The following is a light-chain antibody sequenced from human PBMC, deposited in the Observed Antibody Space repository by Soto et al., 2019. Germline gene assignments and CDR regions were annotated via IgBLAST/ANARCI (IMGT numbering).Light chain of an antibody. J-gene: IGKJ5*01. CDR2: GAS. V-gene: IGKV3-20*01. Sequence: EIVLTQSPGTLSLSPGESATLSCRASQSVSGSYVAWYQQRPGLAPRLLVYGASRRATGIPDRFRGSGSGTEFTLTISGLEAEDFAVYFCQHFGSSPPVTCGQGKRREIK. CDR1: QSVSGSY. CDR3: QHFGSSPPVT.